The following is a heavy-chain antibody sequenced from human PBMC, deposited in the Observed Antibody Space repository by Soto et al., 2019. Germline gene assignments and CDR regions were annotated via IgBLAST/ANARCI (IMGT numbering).Heavy chain of an antibody. J-gene: IGHJ4*02. CDR2: LGAGGDT. CDR3: ARGTMVRGTLDPGISGPLDY. V-gene: IGHV3-13*01. D-gene: IGHD3-10*01. CDR1: GFTVSSYD. Sequence: EVQLVESGGGLVQPGGPRRLAFAASGFTVSSYDMPGVPHFTAKGLEWVSTLGAGGDTYFPDSVKGRFTISRDHAKNSLYLQMNNLGAGDTAVYYCARGTMVRGTLDPGISGPLDYWGQGTLVAVSS.